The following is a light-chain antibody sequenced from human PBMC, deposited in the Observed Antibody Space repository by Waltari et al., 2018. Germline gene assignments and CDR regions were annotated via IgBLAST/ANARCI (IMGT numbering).Light chain of an antibody. Sequence: QSALTQSPSASGTPGQRVTISCSGSTSNIGSNTANWYQQLPGTAPKLLIYGNSHRPSGVPARFSGAKSGTSASLAISGLRSEDEADYFCASWDDSLNGLVFGAGTKLTVL. CDR1: TSNIGSNT. J-gene: IGLJ3*02. V-gene: IGLV1-44*01. CDR2: GNS. CDR3: ASWDDSLNGLV.